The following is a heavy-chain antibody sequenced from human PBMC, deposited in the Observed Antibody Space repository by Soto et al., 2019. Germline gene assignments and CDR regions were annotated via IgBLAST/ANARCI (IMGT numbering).Heavy chain of an antibody. D-gene: IGHD6-19*01. CDR3: ARDREQCPSSFDY. CDR1: GFTFSDYY. V-gene: IGHV3-11*01. Sequence: QVQLVESGGGLVKPGGSLRLSCAASGFTFSDYYMSWIRQAPGKGLEWVSDISRSGSTIYYADSVKGRFTISRDNAKNSLYLQINSMRAEDSAVYDCARDREQCPSSFDYWGQGTLVTVSS. J-gene: IGHJ4*02. CDR2: ISRSGSTI.